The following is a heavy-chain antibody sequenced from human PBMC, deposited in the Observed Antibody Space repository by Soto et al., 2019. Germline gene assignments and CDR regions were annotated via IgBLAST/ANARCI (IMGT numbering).Heavy chain of an antibody. V-gene: IGHV3-23*01. CDR1: GFTFSSYA. J-gene: IGHJ4*02. Sequence: EVQLLESGGGLVQPGGSLRLSCAASGFTFSSYAMNWVRQAPGTGLEWVSAISEGATSTHYADFVKGRFTISRDNTKNMGYLQMNSLRDDDTAVYYCAKPHYGSGTGSYYGIAWGQGTLVTVSS. CDR2: ISEGATST. D-gene: IGHD3-10*01. CDR3: AKPHYGSGTGSYYGIA.